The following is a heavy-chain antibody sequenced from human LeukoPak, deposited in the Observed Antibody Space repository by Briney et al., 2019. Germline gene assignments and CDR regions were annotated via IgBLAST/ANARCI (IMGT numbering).Heavy chain of an antibody. J-gene: IGHJ5*02. CDR3: ARETPKRGYYDPGWFDP. CDR1: GGSISSGGYY. CDR2: IYHSGST. D-gene: IGHD3-22*01. V-gene: IGHV4-30-2*01. Sequence: SQTLSLTCTVSGGSISSGGYYWSWIRQPPGKGLEWIGYIYHSGSTYYKPSLKSRVTISVDRSKNQFSLKLSSVTAADTAVYYCARETPKRGYYDPGWFDPWGQGTLVTVSS.